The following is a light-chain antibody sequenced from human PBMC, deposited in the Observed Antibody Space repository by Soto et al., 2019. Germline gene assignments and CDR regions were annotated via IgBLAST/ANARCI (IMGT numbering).Light chain of an antibody. V-gene: IGLV2-14*01. Sequence: QSALTQPASVSGSPGQSITISCTGTSSDVGSYDYLSWYQHHPGKAPKLMIYEVSNRPSGVSNRFSGSKSGNTASLTISGLQAEDEADYYCSSYTSSGTLVFGGGTKLTVL. CDR2: EVS. CDR3: SSYTSSGTLV. J-gene: IGLJ2*01. CDR1: SSDVGSYDY.